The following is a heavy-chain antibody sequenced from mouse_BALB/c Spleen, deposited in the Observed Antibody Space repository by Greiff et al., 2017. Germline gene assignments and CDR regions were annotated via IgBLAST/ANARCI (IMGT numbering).Heavy chain of an antibody. CDR1: GYTFTSYN. CDR2: IYPGNGDT. CDR3: ARSTVGYFDY. J-gene: IGHJ2*01. D-gene: IGHD1-1*01. V-gene: IGHV1-12*01. Sequence: QVQLQQPGAELVKPGASVKMSCKASGYTFTSYNMHWVKQTPGQGLEWIGAIYPGNGDTSYNQKFKGKATLTADKSSSTAYMQLSSLTSEDSAVYYCARSTVGYFDYWGQGTTLTVSS.